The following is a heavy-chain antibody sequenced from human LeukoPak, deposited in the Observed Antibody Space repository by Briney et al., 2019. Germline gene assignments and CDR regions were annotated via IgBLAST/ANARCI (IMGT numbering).Heavy chain of an antibody. Sequence: GGSLRLSCAASGFTFSTYGMHWVRQAPGKGLEWVAFIRYDGSNKYYADSVQGRFTISRDTSKNTLYLQMNSLRAEDTALYYCAKALGIIWFGESYPIDYWGQGTLVTVSS. V-gene: IGHV3-30*02. D-gene: IGHD3-10*01. J-gene: IGHJ4*02. CDR1: GFTFSTYG. CDR3: AKALGIIWFGESYPIDY. CDR2: IRYDGSNK.